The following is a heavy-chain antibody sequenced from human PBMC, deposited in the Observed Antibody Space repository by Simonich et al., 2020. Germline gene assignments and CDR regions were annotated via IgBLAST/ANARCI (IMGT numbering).Heavy chain of an antibody. J-gene: IGHJ4*02. CDR1: GYTFTSYG. CDR3: ARDQGGRAAAATDY. V-gene: IGHV1-18*01. D-gene: IGHD6-13*01. CDR2: ISAYNGTT. Sequence: QVQLVQSGAEVKKPGASVTVSCKASGYTFTSYGISWVRQAPGHGLEWRGWISAYNGTTNYAQKLQGRVTMTTDTSTSTAYMELRSLRSDDTAVYYCARDQGGRAAAATDYWGQGTLVTVSS.